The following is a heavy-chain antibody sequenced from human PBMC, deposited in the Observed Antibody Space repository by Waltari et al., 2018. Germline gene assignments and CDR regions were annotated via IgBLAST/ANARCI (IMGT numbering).Heavy chain of an antibody. CDR3: ARDHYYGSGAYDVIFDF. CDR1: GYTFTAYY. CDR2: INPDSGVT. V-gene: IGHV1-2*02. Sequence: QVQLVQSVAEVKKPGASVKVSCETSGYTFTAYYLHWVRQAPGQGLEWMGWINPDSGVTNYAQNFQGRVTMTSDTSIRAAYMELTRLRSDDTAVYYCARDHYYGSGAYDVIFDFWGQGTLVTVSS. J-gene: IGHJ4*02. D-gene: IGHD3-10*01.